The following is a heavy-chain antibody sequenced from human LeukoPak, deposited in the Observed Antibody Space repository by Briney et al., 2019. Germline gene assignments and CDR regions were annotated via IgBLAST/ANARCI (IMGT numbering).Heavy chain of an antibody. Sequence: SVKVSCKASGGTFSSYAISWVRQAPGQGLEWMGGIIPIFGTVNYAQKFQGRVTITADESTSTAYMELSSLRSEDPAVYYCAREGQYGAGSYYYWGQGTLVTVSP. CDR2: IIPIFGTV. J-gene: IGHJ4*02. CDR1: GGTFSSYA. CDR3: AREGQYGAGSYYY. V-gene: IGHV1-69*13. D-gene: IGHD3-10*01.